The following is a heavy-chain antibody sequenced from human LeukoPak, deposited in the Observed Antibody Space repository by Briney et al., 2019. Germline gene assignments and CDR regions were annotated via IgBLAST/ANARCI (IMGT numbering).Heavy chain of an antibody. CDR1: GFTVSRYY. J-gene: IGHJ3*02. Sequence: GGSLRLSCAASGFTVSRYYMSWVRQAPGKGLQWVSVIYSDGSTYHADSVKGRFTISRDNSRNTVLLQMSSLTAEDTAVYYCGRDLNWGAFDIRGLGAMVTVSS. CDR2: IYSDGST. V-gene: IGHV3-53*01. CDR3: GRDLNWGAFDI. D-gene: IGHD7-27*01.